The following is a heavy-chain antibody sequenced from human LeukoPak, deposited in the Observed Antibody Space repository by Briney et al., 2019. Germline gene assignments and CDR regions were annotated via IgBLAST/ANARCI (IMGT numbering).Heavy chain of an antibody. V-gene: IGHV3-7*01. CDR3: ARDKDIVVVPAAGVYYYYYYMDV. CDR1: GFTFSSYW. Sequence: GGSLRLSCGASGFTFSSYWMSWVRQAPERGLEWVANIKADGSQKYYVDSVKGRFTISRDNAKNSLYLQMNSLRAEDTAVYYCARDKDIVVVPAAGVYYYYYYMDVWGKGTTVTVSS. J-gene: IGHJ6*03. D-gene: IGHD2-2*01. CDR2: IKADGSQK.